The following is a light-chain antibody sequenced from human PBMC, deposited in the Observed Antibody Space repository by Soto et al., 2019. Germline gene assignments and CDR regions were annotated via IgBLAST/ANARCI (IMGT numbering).Light chain of an antibody. V-gene: IGKV3-15*01. J-gene: IGKJ5*01. CDR1: QSVSTN. CDR2: ATS. Sequence: EIAMTQSPATLSVSPGERATLSCRASQSVSTNLAWYQQKPGQAPRLLIYATSTRATGIPDRFTGSGSGTEFTLTISSLQFEDFAVYHCQQYDNKPPLTFGQGTRLEIK. CDR3: QQYDNKPPLT.